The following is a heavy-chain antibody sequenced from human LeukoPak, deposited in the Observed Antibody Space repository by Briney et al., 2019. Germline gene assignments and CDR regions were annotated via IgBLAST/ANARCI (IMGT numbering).Heavy chain of an antibody. CDR1: GGSFSGYY. V-gene: IGHV4-34*01. Sequence: SETLSLTCAVYGGSFSGYYWSWIRQPPGKGLEWIGEINHSGSTNYNPSLKSRVTISVDTSKNQFSLKLSSVTAADTAVYYCARGRGLLAYYYDSSGYRFDYWGQGTLVTVSS. CDR3: ARGRGLLAYYYDSSGYRFDY. J-gene: IGHJ4*02. CDR2: INHSGST. D-gene: IGHD3-22*01.